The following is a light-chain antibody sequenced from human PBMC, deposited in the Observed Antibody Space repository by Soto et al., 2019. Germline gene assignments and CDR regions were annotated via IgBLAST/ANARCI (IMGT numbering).Light chain of an antibody. Sequence: DIQMTQSPSTLSASVEDRVTITCRASQTISSWLAWYQQKPGKAPKLLIYDASSLESRVPSRFSGSGSGTELTLTISSLQPDDSATYYCQQYNTYSWTFGQGTKVDIK. CDR1: QTISSW. CDR3: QQYNTYSWT. J-gene: IGKJ1*01. V-gene: IGKV1-5*01. CDR2: DAS.